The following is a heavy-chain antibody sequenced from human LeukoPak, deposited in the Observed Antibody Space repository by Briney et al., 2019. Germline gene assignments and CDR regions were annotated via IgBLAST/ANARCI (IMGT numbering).Heavy chain of an antibody. CDR3: AREIGPRQLHLWGSAFDY. J-gene: IGHJ4*02. CDR2: INPSDGKT. D-gene: IGHD5-18*01. CDR1: GYTFTNYY. Sequence: ASVKVSCKASGYTFTNYYMHWVRQAPGQGLEWMGIINPSDGKTSYAQKFLGRVTMTRDTSTSTVYMELSSLRSEDTAVYYCAREIGPRQLHLWGSAFDYWGQGTLVTVSS. V-gene: IGHV1-46*01.